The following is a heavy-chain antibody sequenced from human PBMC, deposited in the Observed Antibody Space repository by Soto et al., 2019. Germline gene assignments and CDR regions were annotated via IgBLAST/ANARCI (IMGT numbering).Heavy chain of an antibody. D-gene: IGHD1-7*01. J-gene: IGHJ6*02. CDR1: GFTFSSYA. V-gene: IGHV3-23*01. Sequence: PGGSLRLSCAASGFTFSSYAMSWVRQAPGKGLEWVSAISGSGGSTYYADSVKGRFTISRDNSKNTLYLQMNSLRAEDTAVYYCAKGRITGTSPGYYYYYGMDVWGQGTTVTVSS. CDR2: ISGSGGST. CDR3: AKGRITGTSPGYYYYYGMDV.